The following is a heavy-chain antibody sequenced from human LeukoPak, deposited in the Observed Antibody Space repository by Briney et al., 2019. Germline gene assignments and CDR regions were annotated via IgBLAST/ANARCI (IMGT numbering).Heavy chain of an antibody. V-gene: IGHV4-59*01. Sequence: SETLSLTCTVSGGSISSYYWSWIRQPPGKGLEWIGYIYYSGSTNYKPSLKSRATISVDTSKNQFSLKLSSVTAADTAVYYCARVLWFGELRYYMDVWGKGTTVTISS. D-gene: IGHD3-10*01. CDR3: ARVLWFGELRYYMDV. CDR1: GGSISSYY. CDR2: IYYSGST. J-gene: IGHJ6*03.